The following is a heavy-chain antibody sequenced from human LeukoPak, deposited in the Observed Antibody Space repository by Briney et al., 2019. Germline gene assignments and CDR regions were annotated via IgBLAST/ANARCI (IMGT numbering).Heavy chain of an antibody. J-gene: IGHJ5*02. CDR1: GGSFSGYY. D-gene: IGHD3-22*01. Sequence: SETLSLTCAVYGGSFSGYYWSWIRQPPGKGLEWIGEINHSGSTNYNPSLKSRVTISVDTSKNQFSLKLSSVTAADTAVYYCARSLRTYYYDSSGSFDPWGQGTLVTVSS. CDR2: INHSGST. V-gene: IGHV4-34*01. CDR3: ARSLRTYYYDSSGSFDP.